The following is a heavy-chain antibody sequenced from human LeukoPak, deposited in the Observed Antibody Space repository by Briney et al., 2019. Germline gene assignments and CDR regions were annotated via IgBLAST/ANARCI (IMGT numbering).Heavy chain of an antibody. CDR3: ATDLPTKLSYYYDSSGYHPGRWFDP. CDR1: GYTFTSYY. D-gene: IGHD3-22*01. J-gene: IGHJ5*02. Sequence: ASVKVSCKASGYTFTSYYMHWVRQATGQGREWMGIINPSGGSTSYAQKFQGRVTMTEDTSTDTAYMELSSLRSEDTAVYYCATDLPTKLSYYYDSSGYHPGRWFDPWGQGTLVTVSS. V-gene: IGHV1-46*01. CDR2: INPSGGST.